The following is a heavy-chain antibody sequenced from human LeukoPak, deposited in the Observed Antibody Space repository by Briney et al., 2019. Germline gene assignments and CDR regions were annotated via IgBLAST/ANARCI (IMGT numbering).Heavy chain of an antibody. CDR2: ISSSGSTI. V-gene: IGHV3-48*03. J-gene: IGHJ6*04. CDR3: AELGITMNGGV. Sequence: GGSLRLSCAASGFTFSSYEMNWVRQAPGKGLEWVSYISSSGSTIYYADSVKSRFTISRDNAKNSLYLQMNSLRAEDTAVYYCAELGITMNGGVWGKGTTVTISS. CDR1: GFTFSSYE. D-gene: IGHD3-10*02.